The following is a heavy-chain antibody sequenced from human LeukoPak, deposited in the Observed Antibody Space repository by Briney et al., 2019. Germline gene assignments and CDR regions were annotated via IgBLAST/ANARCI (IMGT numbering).Heavy chain of an antibody. Sequence: ASVKVSCKASGYTFTSYDINWVRQATGQGLEWMGWMNPNSGNTGYAQKFQGRVTMTRNTSISTAYMELSSLRSEDTAVYYCAGGRSSSSGFDYWGQGTLVTVSS. CDR3: AGGRSSSSGFDY. J-gene: IGHJ4*02. D-gene: IGHD6-13*01. CDR2: MNPNSGNT. V-gene: IGHV1-8*01. CDR1: GYTFTSYD.